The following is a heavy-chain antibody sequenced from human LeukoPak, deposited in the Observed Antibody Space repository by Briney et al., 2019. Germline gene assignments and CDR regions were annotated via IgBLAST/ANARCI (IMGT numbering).Heavy chain of an antibody. Sequence: PGGSLRLSCAASGFTVSSSYMSWVRQAPGKGLEWVSVIYSGGSTYYADSVKGRFTISRDNSKNTLYLQMNSLRAEDTAVYYCASQTDYCSSTSCYDYWGQGTLVTVSS. CDR2: IYSGGST. J-gene: IGHJ4*02. D-gene: IGHD2-2*01. CDR3: ASQTDYCSSTSCYDY. CDR1: GFTVSSSY. V-gene: IGHV3-53*01.